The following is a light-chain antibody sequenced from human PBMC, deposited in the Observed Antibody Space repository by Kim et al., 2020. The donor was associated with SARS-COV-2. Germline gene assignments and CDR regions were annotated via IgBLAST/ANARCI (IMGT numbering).Light chain of an antibody. CDR2: AAS. Sequence: DIQMTQSPSSLSASVGDRVTITCRASQSISSYLNWYQQIPGKAPKLLIYAASSLQSGVPSRFSGSGSGTDFTLTISSLQPEDFATYYCQQSYSIPGFGQGTKLEI. V-gene: IGKV1-39*01. J-gene: IGKJ2*03. CDR1: QSISSY. CDR3: QQSYSIPG.